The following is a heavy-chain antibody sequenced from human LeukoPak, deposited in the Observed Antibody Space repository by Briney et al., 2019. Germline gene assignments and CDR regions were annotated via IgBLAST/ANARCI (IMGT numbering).Heavy chain of an antibody. D-gene: IGHD2-2*01. J-gene: IGHJ4*02. CDR1: GFTFSSYG. CDR2: IRYDGSNK. Sequence: GGSLRLSCAASGFTFSSYGMHWVRQAPGKGLEWVSFIRYDGSNKYYADSVKGRFTISRDNSKTTLYLQMNSLRAEDTAVYYCAKGKYCSSTSCYPAFGYWGQGTLVTVSS. V-gene: IGHV3-30*02. CDR3: AKGKYCSSTSCYPAFGY.